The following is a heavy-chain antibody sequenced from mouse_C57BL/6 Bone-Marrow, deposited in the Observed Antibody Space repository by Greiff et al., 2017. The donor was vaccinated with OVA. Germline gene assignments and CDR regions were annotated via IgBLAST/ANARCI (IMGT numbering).Heavy chain of an antibody. D-gene: IGHD1-1*01. J-gene: IGHJ1*03. CDR2: IDPETGGT. CDR3: TRSGSSYWYFDV. V-gene: IGHV1-15*01. CDR1: GYTFTDYE. Sequence: QVQLQQSGAELVRPGASVTLSCKASGYTFTDYEMHWVKQTPVHGLEWIGAIDPETGGTAYNQKFKGKAILTADKSSSTANMELRSLTSEDSAVDYCTRSGSSYWYFDVWGTGTTVTVSS.